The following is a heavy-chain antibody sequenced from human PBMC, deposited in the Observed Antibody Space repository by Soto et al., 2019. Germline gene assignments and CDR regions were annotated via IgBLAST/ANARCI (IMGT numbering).Heavy chain of an antibody. V-gene: IGHV3-30*18. D-gene: IGHD3-16*02. Sequence: QVQLVESGGGVVQPGTSLRLSCAASGFTFKTHAMHWVRQAPGKGLEWVAVIAYDGSEKYYADSVKGRFTISRDNSKNALYLQINTLSKEDTAVDYCGKDVGDSVPYCYGLDVWGQGTTVTVSS. J-gene: IGHJ6*02. CDR2: IAYDGSEK. CDR1: GFTFKTHA. CDR3: GKDVGDSVPYCYGLDV.